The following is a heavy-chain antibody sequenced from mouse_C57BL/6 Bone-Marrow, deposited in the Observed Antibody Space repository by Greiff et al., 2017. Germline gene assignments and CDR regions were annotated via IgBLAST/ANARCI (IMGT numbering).Heavy chain of an antibody. Sequence: EVQLVESGGGLVKPGGSLKLSCAASGFTFSDYGMHWVRQAPEKGLEWVAYIRSGSSTIYYADTVKGRFTISRDNAKNTLFLQMTSLRSEDTAMYYCASLTTVVAPGFAYWGQGTLVTVAA. D-gene: IGHD1-1*01. V-gene: IGHV5-17*01. CDR3: ASLTTVVAPGFAY. CDR1: GFTFSDYG. J-gene: IGHJ3*01. CDR2: IRSGSSTI.